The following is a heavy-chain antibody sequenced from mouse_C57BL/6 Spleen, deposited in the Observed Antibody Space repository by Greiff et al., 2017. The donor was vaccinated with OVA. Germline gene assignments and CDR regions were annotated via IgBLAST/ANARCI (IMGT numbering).Heavy chain of an antibody. CDR2: IDPDTGGT. CDR1: GYTFTDYE. CDR3: TRDAMDY. J-gene: IGHJ4*01. V-gene: IGHV1-15*01. Sequence: SGAELVRPGASVTLSCKASGYTFTDYEMHWVKQTPVHGLEWIGAIDPDTGGTAYNQKFKGKAILTADKSSSTAYMELRSLTSEDSAVYYCTRDAMDYWGQGTSVTVSS.